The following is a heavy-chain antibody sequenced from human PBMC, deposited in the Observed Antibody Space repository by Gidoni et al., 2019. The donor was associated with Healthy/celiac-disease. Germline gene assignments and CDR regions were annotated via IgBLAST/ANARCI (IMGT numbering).Heavy chain of an antibody. Sequence: QVQLVVSGGGVFQPCRSLRLSCAASGFMVRRHGMPWVRLAPGKGLEWVAVIWYDGSNKYYDDSVKGRLTVSRDNSKNALYLQMSSLRDEDTAVYYCARDTGSTDYGDSDPIYCYYGMDVWGQGTTVTVSS. J-gene: IGHJ6*02. CDR1: GFMVRRHG. CDR2: IWYDGSNK. CDR3: ARDTGSTDYGDSDPIYCYYGMDV. D-gene: IGHD4-17*01. V-gene: IGHV3-33*01.